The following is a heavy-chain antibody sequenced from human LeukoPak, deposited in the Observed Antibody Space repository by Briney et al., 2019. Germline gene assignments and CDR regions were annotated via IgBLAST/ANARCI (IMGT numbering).Heavy chain of an antibody. J-gene: IGHJ4*02. Sequence: GGSLRLSCAASGFTFSSYGMHWVRQAPGKGLEWVAVIWYDGSNKYYADSVKGRFTISRDNSKNTLYLQMNSLRAEDTAVYYCARDLRPGTDGAYWGQGTLVTVSS. CDR2: IWYDGSNK. D-gene: IGHD1-1*01. CDR1: GFTFSSYG. V-gene: IGHV3-33*01. CDR3: ARDLRPGTDGAY.